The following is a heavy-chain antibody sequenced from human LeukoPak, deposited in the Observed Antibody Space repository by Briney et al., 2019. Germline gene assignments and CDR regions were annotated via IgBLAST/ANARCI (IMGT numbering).Heavy chain of an antibody. D-gene: IGHD3-10*01. J-gene: IGHJ4*02. CDR3: ARFLITMVRGVIIPPDY. CDR1: GYTFTSYG. V-gene: IGHV1-18*01. Sequence: ASVKVSCKASGYTFTSYGISWVRQAPGQGLEWMGWISAHNGNTNYAQKLQGRVTMTTDTSTSTAYMELRSLRSDDTAVYYCARFLITMVRGVIIPPDYWGQGTLVTVSS. CDR2: ISAHNGNT.